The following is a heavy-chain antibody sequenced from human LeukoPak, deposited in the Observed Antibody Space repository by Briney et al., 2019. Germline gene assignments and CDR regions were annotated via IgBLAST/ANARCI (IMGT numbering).Heavy chain of an antibody. CDR3: AKDLNSGHYYDSSGYYYLDAFDI. Sequence: PGGSLRLSCAASGFTVSSNYMSWVRQAPGKGLEWVSVIYSGGSTYYADSVKGRFTISRDNSKNTLYLQMNSLRAEDTAVYYCAKDLNSGHYYDSSGYYYLDAFDIWGQGTMVTVSS. J-gene: IGHJ3*02. CDR1: GFTVSSNY. V-gene: IGHV3-53*01. CDR2: IYSGGST. D-gene: IGHD3-22*01.